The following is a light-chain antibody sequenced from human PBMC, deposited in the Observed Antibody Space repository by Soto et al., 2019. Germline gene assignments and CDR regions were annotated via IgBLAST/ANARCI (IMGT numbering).Light chain of an antibody. J-gene: IGKJ1*01. CDR3: QHYDSARWT. Sequence: EIVLTQSPGTLSLSPGERATLSCRASQSISSTYLTWYHQRPGQAPRLLIYDASRRATGIPDRFSGSGSGTDFSLTISRQEPEDFAVNYCQHYDSARWTFGLGTKVEIK. CDR1: QSISSTY. V-gene: IGKV3-20*01. CDR2: DAS.